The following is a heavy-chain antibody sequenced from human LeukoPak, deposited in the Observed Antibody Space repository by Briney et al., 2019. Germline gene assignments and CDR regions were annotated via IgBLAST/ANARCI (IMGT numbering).Heavy chain of an antibody. D-gene: IGHD3-22*01. Sequence: SETMSLTCTVSGGSINNYYWSWIRQPPGKGLEWIGYIYYRGSTNYNPSLKSRVTFSVDTSKNQFSLKLNSVTAADTAVYYCARASDSSGRDYWGQGTLVTVSS. V-gene: IGHV4-59*01. CDR3: ARASDSSGRDY. CDR1: GGSINNYY. J-gene: IGHJ4*02. CDR2: IYYRGST.